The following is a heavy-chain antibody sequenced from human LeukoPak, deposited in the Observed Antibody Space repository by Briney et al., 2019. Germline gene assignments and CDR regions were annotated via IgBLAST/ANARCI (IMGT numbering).Heavy chain of an antibody. Sequence: GGSLRLSCAASGFTFSSYAMSWVRQAPGKGLEWVSAISGSGGSTYYADSVKGRFTISRDNSKNTLYLQMNSLRAEDTAVYYCAKDSQYQLLLGHYYYMDVWGKGTTVTISS. J-gene: IGHJ6*03. V-gene: IGHV3-23*01. CDR3: AKDSQYQLLLGHYYYMDV. CDR2: ISGSGGST. D-gene: IGHD2-2*01. CDR1: GFTFSSYA.